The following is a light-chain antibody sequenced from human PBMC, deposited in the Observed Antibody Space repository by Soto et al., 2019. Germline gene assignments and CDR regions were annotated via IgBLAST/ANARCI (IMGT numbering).Light chain of an antibody. V-gene: IGKV3-11*01. Sequence: EIVLTQSPATLSLSPGERATLSCRASQSVSSYLAWYQQKPGQAPRLLIYDASNRATGIPDRFSGSGSGTDFTLTISTLEPEDSAVYYCHQRGSWPRGTFGQGTKVDIK. CDR2: DAS. CDR1: QSVSSY. CDR3: HQRGSWPRGT. J-gene: IGKJ1*01.